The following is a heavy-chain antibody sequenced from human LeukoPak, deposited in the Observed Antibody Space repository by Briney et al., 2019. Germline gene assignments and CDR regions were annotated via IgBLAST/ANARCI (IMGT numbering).Heavy chain of an antibody. V-gene: IGHV3-33*08. J-gene: IGHJ4*02. D-gene: IGHD6-13*01. CDR2: IWYGGSNK. CDR1: GFTFSSYG. Sequence: GGSLRLSCAASGFTFSSYGMHWVRQAPGKGLEWVAVIWYGGSNKYYADSVKGRFTISRDNSKNTLYLQMNSLRSEDTAVYYCARDGAAGTVDYWGQGTLVTVSS. CDR3: ARDGAAGTVDY.